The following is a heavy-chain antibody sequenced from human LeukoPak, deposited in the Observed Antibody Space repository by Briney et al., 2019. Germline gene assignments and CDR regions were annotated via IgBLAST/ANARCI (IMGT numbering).Heavy chain of an antibody. CDR3: AVSMVRGAADY. Sequence: PSETLSLTCAVYGGSFSGYYWSWIRQPPGKGLEWIGEINHSGSTNYNPSLKSRVTISVDKSKNQFSLKLSSVTAADTAVYYCAVSMVRGAADYWGQGTLVTVSS. D-gene: IGHD3-10*01. J-gene: IGHJ4*02. CDR2: INHSGST. CDR1: GGSFSGYY. V-gene: IGHV4-34*01.